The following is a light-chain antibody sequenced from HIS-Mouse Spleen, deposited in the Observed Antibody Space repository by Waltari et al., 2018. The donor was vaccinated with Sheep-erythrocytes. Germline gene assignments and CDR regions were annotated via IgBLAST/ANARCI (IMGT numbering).Light chain of an antibody. CDR1: ALPKQY. V-gene: IGLV3-25*03. J-gene: IGLJ1*01. CDR2: KDS. CDR3: QSADSSGTYV. Sequence: YELTQPPSVSVSPGQTARTPCAGDALPKQYAYWYQQKPGQAPVLVIYKDSERPSGIPERFSGSSSGTTVTLTISGVQAEDEADYYCQSADSSGTYVFGTGTKVTVL.